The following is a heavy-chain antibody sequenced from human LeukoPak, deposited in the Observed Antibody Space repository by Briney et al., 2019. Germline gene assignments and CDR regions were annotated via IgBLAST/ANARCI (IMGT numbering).Heavy chain of an antibody. CDR3: ARGPSGSAWPFDY. D-gene: IGHD1-26*01. Sequence: PSETLSLTCTVSGGSISSYYWSWIRQPPGKGLEWIGYIYYSGSTNYNPSLKGRVTISVDTSKNQFSLKLSSVTAADTAVYYCARGPSGSAWPFDYWGQGTLVTVSS. V-gene: IGHV4-59*13. CDR2: IYYSGST. J-gene: IGHJ4*02. CDR1: GGSISSYY.